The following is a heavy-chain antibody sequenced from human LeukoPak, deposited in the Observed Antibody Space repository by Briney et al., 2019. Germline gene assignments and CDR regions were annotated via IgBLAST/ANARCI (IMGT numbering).Heavy chain of an antibody. Sequence: SETLSLTCNVSGDYITTTNYYWAWIRQPPGKGLEWIASVFYSGTTYYNPSLKSRVLISMDTSTKQISLRLTSVTATDTAIYYCARRSRLYKHETTGYHDYWGQGTLVTVSS. V-gene: IGHV4-39*01. CDR1: GDYITTTNYY. CDR2: VFYSGTT. J-gene: IGHJ4*02. D-gene: IGHD3-9*01. CDR3: ARRSRLYKHETTGYHDY.